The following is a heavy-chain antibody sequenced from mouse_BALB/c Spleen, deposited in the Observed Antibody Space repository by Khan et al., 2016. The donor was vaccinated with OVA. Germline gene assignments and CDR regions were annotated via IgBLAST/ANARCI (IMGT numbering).Heavy chain of an antibody. J-gene: IGHJ4*01. CDR1: GFSLSKYG. V-gene: IGHV2-9*02. Sequence: VQRQESGPGLVAPSQSLSITCTVSGFSLSKYGVNWVRQPPGKGLEWLGIIWAGGSTNYNSALMSKLSIRKDNAKSQVFLKMNSLQTDDTAIYYCARETAYYGNYEAMDYWGQGTSVTVSS. D-gene: IGHD2-10*01. CDR2: IWAGGST. CDR3: ARETAYYGNYEAMDY.